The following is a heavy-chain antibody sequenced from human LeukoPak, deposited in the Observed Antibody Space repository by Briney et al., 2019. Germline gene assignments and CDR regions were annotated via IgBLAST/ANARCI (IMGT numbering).Heavy chain of an antibody. CDR1: GFTFRSYG. CDR3: ARDSSPIYSYGHFDY. V-gene: IGHV3-33*01. D-gene: IGHD5-18*01. CDR2: IWYDGSNK. Sequence: GGSLRLSCAASGFTFRSYGMHWVRQAPGKGLEWVAVIWYDGSNKYYADSVKGRFTISRDNSKNTLYLQMNSLRAEDTAVYYCARDSSPIYSYGHFDYWGQGTLVTVSS. J-gene: IGHJ4*02.